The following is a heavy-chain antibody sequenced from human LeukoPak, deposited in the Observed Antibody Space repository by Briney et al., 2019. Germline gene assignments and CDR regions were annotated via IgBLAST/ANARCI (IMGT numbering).Heavy chain of an antibody. Sequence: GGSLRLSCAASGFTVSSNYKSWVRQAPGKGLEWVSVIYSGGSTYYADSVKGRFTISRDNSKNTLYLQMNSLRAEDTAVYYCARGPCSGGSCYDYWGQGTLVTVSS. D-gene: IGHD2-15*01. J-gene: IGHJ4*02. V-gene: IGHV3-53*01. CDR1: GFTVSSNY. CDR2: IYSGGST. CDR3: ARGPCSGGSCYDY.